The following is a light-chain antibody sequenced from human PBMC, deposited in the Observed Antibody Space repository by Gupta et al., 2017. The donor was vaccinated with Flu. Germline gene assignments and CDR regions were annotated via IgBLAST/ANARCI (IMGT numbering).Light chain of an antibody. CDR2: GAS. CDR1: QSVSSSY. J-gene: IGKJ2*01. V-gene: IGKV3-20*01. CDR3: QQYGSSPLYT. Sequence: EIVLIQSPATLSLSPGERATLSCRASQSVSSSYLAWYQQKPGQAPRLLIYGASSRATGIPDRFSGSGSGSDFTLTISRLEPEDFAVYYCQQYGSSPLYTFGQGTKLEIK.